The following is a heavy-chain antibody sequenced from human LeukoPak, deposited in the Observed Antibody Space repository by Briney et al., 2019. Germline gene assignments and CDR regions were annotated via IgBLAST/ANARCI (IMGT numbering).Heavy chain of an antibody. CDR1: GFSLSNSN. V-gene: IGHV3-48*02. CDR2: IRGSSTTI. CDR3: ASPLVF. J-gene: IGHJ4*02. D-gene: IGHD2-21*01. Sequence: GGCLRLSCAASGFSLSNSNMNWVRQAPGKGLEWISFIRGSSTTIYYADSVKGRFTISRDNAKNSLYLQMNNLRDEDTAVYYCASPLVFGGQGTLVTVSS.